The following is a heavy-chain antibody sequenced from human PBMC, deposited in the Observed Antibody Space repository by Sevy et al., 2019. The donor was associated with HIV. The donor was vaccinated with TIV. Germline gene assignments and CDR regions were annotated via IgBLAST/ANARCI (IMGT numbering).Heavy chain of an antibody. J-gene: IGHJ1*01. D-gene: IGHD6-13*01. CDR1: GFTFSSYA. V-gene: IGHV3-30-3*01. Sequence: GGSLRLSCAPSGFTFSSYAMHWVRQAPGKGLEWVAVISYDGSNKYYADSVKGRFTISRDNSKNTLYLQMNSLRAEDTAVYYCARGSGYSSSWYMRAINVDLVFAAEYFQHWGQGTLVTVSS. CDR2: ISYDGSNK. CDR3: ARGSGYSSSWYMRAINVDLVFAAEYFQH.